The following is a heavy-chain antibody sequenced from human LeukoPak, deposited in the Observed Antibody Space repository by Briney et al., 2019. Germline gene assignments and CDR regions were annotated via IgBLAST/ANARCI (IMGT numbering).Heavy chain of an antibody. J-gene: IGHJ5*02. CDR2: IYASGSA. CDR3: ARDVGSSWFSIWFDP. V-gene: IGHV4-61*02. Sequence: PSETLSLTCTVSGGSISSDNYYWTWIRQPAGKGLEWIGRIYASGSANYNPPLKSRVTISVDTSKNQFSLKLNSVTAADTAMYYCARDVGSSWFSIWFDPWGQGTLVTVSS. CDR1: GGSISSDNYY. D-gene: IGHD6-13*01.